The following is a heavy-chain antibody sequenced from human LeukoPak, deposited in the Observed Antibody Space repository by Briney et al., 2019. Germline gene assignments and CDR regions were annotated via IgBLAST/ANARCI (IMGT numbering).Heavy chain of an antibody. V-gene: IGHV1-2*02. CDR3: ARGHEVAASFDY. D-gene: IGHD6-19*01. J-gene: IGHJ4*02. Sequence: ASVKVSCKASGYTFTDYYMIWVRQAPAQGLEWLGWISERGGTYYAQKFQGRVTMTRDTSIRTAYMELSRLTSDDTAVYYCARGHEVAASFDYWGQGSLVTVSS. CDR1: GYTFTDYY. CDR2: ISERGGT.